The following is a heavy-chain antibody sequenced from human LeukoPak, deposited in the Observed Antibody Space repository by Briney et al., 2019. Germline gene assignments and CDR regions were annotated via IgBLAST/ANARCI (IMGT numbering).Heavy chain of an antibody. CDR1: GGSFSGYS. CDR3: ARVSSGYLDY. Sequence: SETLSLTCAVYGGSFSGYSWSWIRQPPGKGLEWIGEINHSGSTNYNPSLKSRVTISVDTSKNQFSLKLSSVTAADTAVYYCARVSSGYLDYWGQGTLVTVSS. D-gene: IGHD6-25*01. V-gene: IGHV4-34*01. CDR2: INHSGST. J-gene: IGHJ4*02.